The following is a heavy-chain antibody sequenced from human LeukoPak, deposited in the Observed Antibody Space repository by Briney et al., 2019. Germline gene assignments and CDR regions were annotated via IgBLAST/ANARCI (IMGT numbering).Heavy chain of an antibody. CDR1: GFTFSSYG. D-gene: IGHD1-26*01. CDR2: IWYDGSNK. J-gene: IGHJ4*02. Sequence: GGSLRLSCAASGFTFSSYGMHWVRQAPGKGLEWVAVIWYDGSNKFYADSVKGRFTISRDNSKSTLYLQMNSLRAEDTAVYHCARETTTLDYWGQGTLVTVSS. CDR3: ARETTTLDY. V-gene: IGHV3-33*01.